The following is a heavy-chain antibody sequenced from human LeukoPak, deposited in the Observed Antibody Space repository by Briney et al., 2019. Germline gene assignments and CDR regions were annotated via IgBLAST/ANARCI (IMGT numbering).Heavy chain of an antibody. CDR1: GFTFSSYG. D-gene: IGHD5-18*01. CDR3: ARDLTSEDTASYYYYGMDV. Sequence: QPGRSLRLSCAASGFTFSSYGMHWVRQAPGKGLEWVAVIWYDGSNKYYADSVKGRFTISRDNSKNTLYLQMNSLRAEDTAVYYCARDLTSEDTASYYYYGMDVWGQGTTVTVSS. CDR2: IWYDGSNK. V-gene: IGHV3-33*01. J-gene: IGHJ6*02.